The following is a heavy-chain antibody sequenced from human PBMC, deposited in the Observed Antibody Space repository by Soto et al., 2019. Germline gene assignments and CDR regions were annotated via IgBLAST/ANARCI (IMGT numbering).Heavy chain of an antibody. CDR2: IVPMFGTA. V-gene: IGHV1-69*12. CDR3: ARDGDPEYAFWSGPLGGGRFDP. Sequence: QVQLVQSGAEVKKPGSSVNGSCKTSGGTFGNSAVTWVRQAPGQGLEWMGGIVPMFGTANYAQKFQGRVTITADESTSTAYMELTSLRSDDTAVYYCARDGDPEYAFWSGPLGGGRFDPWGQGTQVTVSS. CDR1: GGTFGNSA. D-gene: IGHD3-3*01. J-gene: IGHJ5*02.